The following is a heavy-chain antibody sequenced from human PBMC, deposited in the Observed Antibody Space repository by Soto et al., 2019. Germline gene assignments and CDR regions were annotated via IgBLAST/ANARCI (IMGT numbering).Heavy chain of an antibody. CDR3: AKAFGTYGLNFDY. Sequence: GGSLRLSCSASGFTFNNYAMTWGRQAPGKGLEWVSTISGAGTSTYYADSVKGRFTISRDNSKNTVYLQMNSLTAEDAAIFYCAKAFGTYGLNFDYWGQGTLVTVSS. D-gene: IGHD4-17*01. J-gene: IGHJ4*02. CDR2: ISGAGTST. CDR1: GFTFNNYA. V-gene: IGHV3-23*01.